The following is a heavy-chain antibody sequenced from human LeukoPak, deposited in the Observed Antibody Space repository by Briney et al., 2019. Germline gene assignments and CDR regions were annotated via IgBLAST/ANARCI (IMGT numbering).Heavy chain of an antibody. J-gene: IGHJ4*02. CDR1: GFTFNNYA. D-gene: IGHD1-1*01. V-gene: IGHV3-23*01. CDR2: ISPSGDST. CDR3: AKSRSGSANWALQIFDN. Sequence: GGSLRLSCAASGFTFNNYAMNWVRQAPGKGLEWVSHISPSGDSTYYADSVKGRFTISRDSSKNTLSLQMNSLRAEDTAVYFCAKSRSGSANWALQIFDNWGQGTLVTVSS.